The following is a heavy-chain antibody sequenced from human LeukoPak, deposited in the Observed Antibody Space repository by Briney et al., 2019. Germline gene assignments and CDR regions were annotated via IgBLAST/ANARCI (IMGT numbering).Heavy chain of an antibody. CDR3: ARRESSSWYLVDY. V-gene: IGHV3-11*03. J-gene: IGHJ4*02. CDR2: ISGSTSYT. D-gene: IGHD6-13*01. Sequence: GGSLRLSCAASGFTFSAYYMSWIRQAPGKGLEWVSYISGSTSYTSYADSVKGRFTISRDNAKNSLYLQMNGLRAEDTAVYYCARRESSSWYLVDYWGQGTLVTVSS. CDR1: GFTFSAYY.